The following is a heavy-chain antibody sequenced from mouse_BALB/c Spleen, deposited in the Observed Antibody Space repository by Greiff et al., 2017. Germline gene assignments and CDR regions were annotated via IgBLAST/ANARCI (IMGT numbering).Heavy chain of an antibody. CDR3: ERDLHYDSPYDAMDY. J-gene: IGHJ4*01. D-gene: IGHD2-4*01. CDR1: GFTFTDYY. CDR2: IRNKANGYTT. V-gene: IGHV7-3*02. Sequence: EVKLMESGGGLVQPGGSLRLSCATSGFTFTDYYMSWVRQPPGKALEWLGFIRNKANGYTTEYSASVKGRFTISRDNSQSILYLQMNTLRAEDSDTYDCERDLHYDSPYDAMDYWGQGTSVTVSS.